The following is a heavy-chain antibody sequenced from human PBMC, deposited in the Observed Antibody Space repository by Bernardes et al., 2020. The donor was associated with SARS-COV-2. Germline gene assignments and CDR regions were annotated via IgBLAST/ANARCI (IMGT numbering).Heavy chain of an antibody. J-gene: IGHJ6*03. CDR1: GGSFSGYY. Sequence: SETLSLTCAVYGGSFSGYYWSWIRQPPGKGLEWIGEINHSGSTNYNPSLKSRVTISVDTSKNQFSLKLSSVTAADTAVYYCARVYAIPRSAIFGVATQRWYYYMDVCGKGTTVTVSS. CDR2: INHSGST. V-gene: IGHV4-34*01. CDR3: ARVYAIPRSAIFGVATQRWYYYMDV. D-gene: IGHD3-3*01.